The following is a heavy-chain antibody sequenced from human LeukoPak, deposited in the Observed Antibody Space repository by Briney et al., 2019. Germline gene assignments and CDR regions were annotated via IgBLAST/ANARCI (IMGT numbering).Heavy chain of an antibody. J-gene: IGHJ5*02. CDR1: GGTFISNA. Sequence: SVKVSCKAAGGTFISNAITWVRQAPGQGLEWMGRIIPIFGITDYAQKFQGRVTITADKSTSTDYMEFRSLRSKDTAVYDCASGRMTTETTYCFDPGGQGTLITVSS. CDR3: ASGRMTTETTYCFDP. V-gene: IGHV1-69*04. D-gene: IGHD4-11*01. CDR2: IIPIFGIT.